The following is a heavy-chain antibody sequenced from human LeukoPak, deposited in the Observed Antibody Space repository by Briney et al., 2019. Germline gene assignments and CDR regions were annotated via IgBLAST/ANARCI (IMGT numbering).Heavy chain of an antibody. CDR2: ISRSGSLI. CDR1: GFSFSNYE. CDR3: AGVSPEY. J-gene: IGHJ4*02. Sequence: PGGSLRLSCAASGFSFSNYEMNWVRQAPGKGLEWVSFISRSGSLIYYADSVKGRFTISRDNAKNSLYLQMNSLRAEDTAVYYCAGVSPEYWGQGTLVTVSS. V-gene: IGHV3-48*03.